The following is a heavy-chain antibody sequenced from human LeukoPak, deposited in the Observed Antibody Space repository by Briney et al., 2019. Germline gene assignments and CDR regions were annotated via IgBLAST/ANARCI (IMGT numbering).Heavy chain of an antibody. V-gene: IGHV6-1*01. CDR2: TYYKSKWYN. D-gene: IGHD2-2*01. Sequence: SQTLSPTCAISGDSVSSNSAAWNWIRQSPSRGLEWLGRTYYKSKWYNDYAVSVKSRMTINPDTSKNHFSLQLNSVTPEDTAVYYFARGGCSSTTCRRYFDYWGQGTLVTVSS. CDR1: GDSVSSNSAA. J-gene: IGHJ4*02. CDR3: ARGGCSSTTCRRYFDY.